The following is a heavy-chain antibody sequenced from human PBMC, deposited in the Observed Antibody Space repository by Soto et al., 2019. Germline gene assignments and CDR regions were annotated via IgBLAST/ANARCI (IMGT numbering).Heavy chain of an antibody. J-gene: IGHJ6*01. V-gene: IGHV5-51*03. CDR2: IYPGDSDT. CDR3: ARTPGYAGPLNYYYYGMEV. D-gene: IGHD5-18*01. Sequence: PGESLKISCKPSGYSFTSYWIGWVRQMPGKGLEWMGIIYPGDSDTRYSPSFQGQATISADKTISTAYLQWSSLKPSATAMSYCARTPGYAGPLNYYYYGMEVWGQGTTVAF. CDR1: GYSFTSYW.